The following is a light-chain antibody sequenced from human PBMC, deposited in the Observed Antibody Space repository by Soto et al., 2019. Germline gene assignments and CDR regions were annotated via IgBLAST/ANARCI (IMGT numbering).Light chain of an antibody. CDR2: DAS. CDR1: QSVDIY. V-gene: IGKV3-11*01. J-gene: IGKJ5*01. CDR3: QQRKSWPPIT. Sequence: ETVLTQSPATLSLSPGERATLSCRASQSVDIYLAWYQQKPGQAPRHLIYDASNRAAGIPARFSGSGSGTDFTLTINSLEPEDFAVYYCQQRKSWPPITFGQGTRLEIK.